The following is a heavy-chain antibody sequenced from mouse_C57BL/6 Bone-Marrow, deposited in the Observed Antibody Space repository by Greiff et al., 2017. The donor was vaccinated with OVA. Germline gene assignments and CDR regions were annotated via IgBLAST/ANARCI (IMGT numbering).Heavy chain of an antibody. D-gene: IGHD2-14*01. V-gene: IGHV14-4*01. CDR1: GFNIKDDY. CDR3: TLDEGYYDAMDY. Sequence: VQLQQSGAELVRPGASVKLSCTASGFNIKDDYMHWVKQRPEQGLEWIGWIDPENGDTEYASKFQGKATITADTSSNTAYLQLSSLTSEDTAVYYCTLDEGYYDAMDYWGEGTSETASS. J-gene: IGHJ4*01. CDR2: IDPENGDT.